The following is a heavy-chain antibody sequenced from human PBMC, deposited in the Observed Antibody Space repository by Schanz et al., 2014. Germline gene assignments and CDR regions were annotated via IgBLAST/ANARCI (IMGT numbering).Heavy chain of an antibody. CDR3: ARDHAGSDSLTALGN. J-gene: IGHJ4*02. V-gene: IGHV1-69*04. D-gene: IGHD3-9*01. Sequence: QVQLVQSGAEVKKPGASVKVSCKASGYTFTSHGISWVRQAPGQGLEWMGRIIPVLAIADYAQKFQGRVTITADKSTSTASMELSSLRSEDTAVYYCARDHAGSDSLTALGNWGQGTLVTVSS. CDR1: GYTFTSHG. CDR2: IIPVLAIA.